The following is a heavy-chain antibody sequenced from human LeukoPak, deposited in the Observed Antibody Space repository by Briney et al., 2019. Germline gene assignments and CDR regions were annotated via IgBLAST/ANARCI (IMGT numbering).Heavy chain of an antibody. J-gene: IGHJ5*02. CDR1: GFTFSSYA. CDR3: ARSRGDNNWFDP. V-gene: IGHV3-23*01. D-gene: IGHD7-27*01. Sequence: PGGSLRLSCAASGFTFSSYAMSWVRQAPGKGLEWVSAISGSGGSTYYADSVKGRFTISRDNSKNTLYLQMNSLRAEDTAVYYCARSRGDNNWFDPWGQGTQVTVSS. CDR2: ISGSGGST.